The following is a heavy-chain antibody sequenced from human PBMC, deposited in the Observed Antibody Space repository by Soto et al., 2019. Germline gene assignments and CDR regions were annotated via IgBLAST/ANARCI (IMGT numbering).Heavy chain of an antibody. J-gene: IGHJ4*02. CDR3: AHRRAYCGGDCYPGVFDY. Sequence: SGPTLVNPTQTLTLTCTFSGFSLSTSGVGVGWIRQPPGKALEWLALIYWDDDKRYSPSLKSRLTITKDTSKNQVVLTMTNMDPVDTATYYCAHRRAYCGGDCYPGVFDYRGQGTLVTVSS. CDR2: IYWDDDK. CDR1: GFSLSTSGVG. V-gene: IGHV2-5*02. D-gene: IGHD2-21*02.